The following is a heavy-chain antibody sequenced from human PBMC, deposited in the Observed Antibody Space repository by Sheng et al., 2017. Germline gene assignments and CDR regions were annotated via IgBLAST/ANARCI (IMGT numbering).Heavy chain of an antibody. CDR2: INHSGST. CDR1: GGSFSGYY. D-gene: IGHD6-19*01. CDR3: ARHNPERAVAGPRFDY. Sequence: QVQLQQWGAGLLKPSETLSLTCAVYGGSFSGYYWSWIRQPPGKGLEWIGEINHSGSTNYNPSLKSRVTISVDTSKNQFSLKLSSVTAADTAVYYCARHNPERAVAGPRFDYWGQGTLVTVSS. J-gene: IGHJ4*02. V-gene: IGHV4-34*01.